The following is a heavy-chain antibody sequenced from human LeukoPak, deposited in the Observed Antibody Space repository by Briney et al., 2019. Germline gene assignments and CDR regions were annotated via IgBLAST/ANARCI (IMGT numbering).Heavy chain of an antibody. V-gene: IGHV3-7*01. J-gene: IGHJ4*02. D-gene: IGHD1-26*01. CDR3: ARDVGGSLDH. CDR2: IKEDKSAK. Sequence: GGSLRLSCAASGFTFNTYWMAWVRQAPGKGLEWVGNIKEDKSAKHQADSVKGRFTISRDNSQNFVYLQMSSLRGEDTAVYYCARDVGGSLDHWGRATLVTVSS. CDR1: GFTFNTYW.